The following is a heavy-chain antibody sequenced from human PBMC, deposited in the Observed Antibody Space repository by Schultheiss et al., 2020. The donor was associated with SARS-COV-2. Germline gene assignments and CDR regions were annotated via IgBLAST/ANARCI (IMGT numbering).Heavy chain of an antibody. CDR1: GFTFSDYY. J-gene: IGHJ4*02. V-gene: IGHV3-66*03. Sequence: GGSLRLSCAASGFTFSDYYMSWIRQAPGKGLEWVSVIYSCGSTYYADSVKGRFTISRDNSKNTLYLQMNSLRAEDTAVYYCARDAGYSGYEWGQGTLVTVSS. CDR3: ARDAGYSGYE. CDR2: IYSCGST. D-gene: IGHD5-12*01.